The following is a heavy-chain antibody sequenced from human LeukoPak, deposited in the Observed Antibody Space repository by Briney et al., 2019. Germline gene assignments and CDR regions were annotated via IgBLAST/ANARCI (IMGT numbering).Heavy chain of an antibody. CDR2: SNPEDGEM. CDR1: GYSLTEFC. V-gene: IGHV1-24*01. Sequence: ASVKVSCKVSGYSLTEFCIHWVRQAPGKGLEWMGGSNPEDGEMIYAQRFQGRVIMTEDTSTETAYMELSSLRFEDTAVYYCTTPYIFTGSFDYGGRGSRVTVSS. J-gene: IGHJ4*02. CDR3: TTPYIFTGSFDY. D-gene: IGHD1-14*01.